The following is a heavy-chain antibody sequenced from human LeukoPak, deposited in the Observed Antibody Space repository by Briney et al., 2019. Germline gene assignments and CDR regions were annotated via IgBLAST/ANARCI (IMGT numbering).Heavy chain of an antibody. CDR3: ARGGVWYSRSHSLGFDP. CDR2: IYYSGGT. J-gene: IGHJ5*02. Sequence: PETLSLTCTVSGGSLSSHYWSWIRQPPGKGLEWIGYIYYSGGTNYNTSLKSRVNISVATSKNQFSLKLSSVTAADTAVYYCARGGVWYSRSHSLGFDPWGQGTLVTVS. V-gene: IGHV4-59*11. D-gene: IGHD6-6*01. CDR1: GGSLSSHY.